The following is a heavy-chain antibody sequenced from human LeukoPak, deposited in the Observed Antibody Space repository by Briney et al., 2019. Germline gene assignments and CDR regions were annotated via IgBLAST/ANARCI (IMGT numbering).Heavy chain of an antibody. V-gene: IGHV3-30*03. CDR1: GFTFSRHG. CDR2: ISYDGSNE. Sequence: GGSLRLSCAASGFTFSRHGMDWVRQAPGKGREWVAVISYDGSNEYYADSVKGRFTISRDTSKNTLYLQMNSLRAEDTAVYYCARDWPSGWQQLPDYDAVDIWGQGTMVTASS. CDR3: ARDWPSGWQQLPDYDAVDI. J-gene: IGHJ3*02. D-gene: IGHD6-13*01.